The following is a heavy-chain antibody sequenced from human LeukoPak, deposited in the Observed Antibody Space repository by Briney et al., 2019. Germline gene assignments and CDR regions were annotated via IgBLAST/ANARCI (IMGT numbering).Heavy chain of an antibody. V-gene: IGHV3-11*04. D-gene: IGHD1-14*01. J-gene: IGHJ4*02. CDR3: AKDTLGTFYLDY. CDR2: ISRSGSTK. CDR1: GFTFSDYN. Sequence: PGGSLRLSCAASGFTFSDYNMRWVRQAPGKGLEWVSSISRSGSTKYYADSVKGRFTISRDNAKNSLFLQMNSLRREDTAVYYCAKDTLGTFYLDYWGQGTLVTVSS.